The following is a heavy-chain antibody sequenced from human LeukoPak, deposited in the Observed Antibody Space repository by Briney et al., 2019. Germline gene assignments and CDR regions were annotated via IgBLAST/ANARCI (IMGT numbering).Heavy chain of an antibody. CDR2: INQDGSEK. D-gene: IGHD6-25*01. CDR3: ARGPGAANDY. CDR1: GFTFGSYW. V-gene: IGHV3-7*01. Sequence: GGSLRLSCAASGFTFGSYWMSWVRQAPGKGLEWVANINQDGSEKYYVDSVKGRFTISRDNAKNPLYLQMNSLRAEDTAVYYCARGPGAANDYWGQGTLVTVSS. J-gene: IGHJ4*02.